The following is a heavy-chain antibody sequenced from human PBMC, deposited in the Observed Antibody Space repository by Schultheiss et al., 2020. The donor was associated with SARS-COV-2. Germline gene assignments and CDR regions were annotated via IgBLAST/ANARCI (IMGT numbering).Heavy chain of an antibody. CDR1: GGSVSSGSYY. CDR3: AKAYYYGSGTSYYYYYGMDV. J-gene: IGHJ6*02. V-gene: IGHV4-61*01. Sequence: SETLSLTCTVSGGSVSSGSYYWSWIRQPPGKGLEWIGYIYYSGSTNYNPSLKSRVTISVDTSKNQFSLKLSSVTAADTAVYYCAKAYYYGSGTSYYYYYGMDVWGQGTTVTVSS. CDR2: IYYSGST. D-gene: IGHD3-10*01.